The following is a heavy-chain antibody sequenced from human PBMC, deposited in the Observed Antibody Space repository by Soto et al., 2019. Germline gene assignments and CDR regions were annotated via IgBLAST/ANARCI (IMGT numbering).Heavy chain of an antibody. J-gene: IGHJ1*01. CDR2: IYYSGST. Sequence: PSETLSLTCTVSGGSISSGGYYWSWIRQHPGKGLEWIGYIYYSGSTYYNPSLKSRVTISVDTSKNQFPLKLSSVTAADTAVYYCARAAHDSSGYQMYFQHWGQGTTVTVSS. D-gene: IGHD3-22*01. CDR1: GGSISSGGYY. CDR3: ARAAHDSSGYQMYFQH. V-gene: IGHV4-31*03.